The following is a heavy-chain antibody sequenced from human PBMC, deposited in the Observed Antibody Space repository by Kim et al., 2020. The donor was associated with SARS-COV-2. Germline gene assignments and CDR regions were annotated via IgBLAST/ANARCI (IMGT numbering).Heavy chain of an antibody. D-gene: IGHD5-12*01. V-gene: IGHV3-48*01. CDR1: DFTFDRYS. Sequence: GGSLRLSCAASDFTFDRYSMNWVRQAPGKGLEWVSYITTSTSSIYYADSVKGRFTISRDNAKNTLYLQMNSLRAEDTAIYYCARGSSGLRTKYYGMDV. J-gene: IGHJ6*01. CDR3: ARGSSGLRTKYYGMDV. CDR2: ITTSTSSI.